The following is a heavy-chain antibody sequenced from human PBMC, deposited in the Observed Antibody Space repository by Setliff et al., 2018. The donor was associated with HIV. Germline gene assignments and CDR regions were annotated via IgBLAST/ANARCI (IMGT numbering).Heavy chain of an antibody. CDR3: ARGLGQQLGRFWYFDL. CDR1: GGSFSGYY. J-gene: IGHJ2*01. D-gene: IGHD6-13*01. CDR2: INHSGST. Sequence: SETLSLTCAVYGGSFSGYYWSWIRQPPGKGLGWIGEINHSGSTNYNPSLKSRVTISVDTSKDQFSLKLSSVTAADTAVYYCARGLGQQLGRFWYFDLWGRGTLVTVSS. V-gene: IGHV4-34*01.